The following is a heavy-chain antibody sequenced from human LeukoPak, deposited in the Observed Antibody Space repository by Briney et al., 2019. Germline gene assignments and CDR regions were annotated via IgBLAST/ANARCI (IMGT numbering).Heavy chain of an antibody. V-gene: IGHV1-46*01. CDR2: INPSSSST. D-gene: IGHD2-8*02. CDR3: AREESGGYFDY. J-gene: IGHJ4*02. CDR1: GFTFTNYY. Sequence: ASVKVSCKASGFTFTNYYMHWVRQAPGQGLEWMGLINPSSSSTNYAQKFRGRVTMTRDTSTTTVYMELSSLRSEDTAVYYCAREESGGYFDYGGQGTLVTVSS.